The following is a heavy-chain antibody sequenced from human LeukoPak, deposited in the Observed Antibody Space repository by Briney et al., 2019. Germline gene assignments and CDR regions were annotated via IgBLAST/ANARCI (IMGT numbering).Heavy chain of an antibody. Sequence: AGGSLRLSCAASGFTFSSYGMHWVRQAPGKGLEGVAFIRYDGSNKYYADSVKGRFTISRDNSKNTLYLQMNSLRAEDTAVYYCAKDLRFLEWFPSSIFDYWGQGTLVTVSS. V-gene: IGHV3-30*02. CDR1: GFTFSSYG. D-gene: IGHD3-3*01. J-gene: IGHJ4*02. CDR3: AKDLRFLEWFPSSIFDY. CDR2: IRYDGSNK.